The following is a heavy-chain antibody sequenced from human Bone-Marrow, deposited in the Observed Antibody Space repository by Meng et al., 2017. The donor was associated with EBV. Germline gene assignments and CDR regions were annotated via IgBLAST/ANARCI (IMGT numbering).Heavy chain of an antibody. CDR3: ARGSSFCSGGSCFEN. V-gene: IGHV4-30-4*01. CDR2: MYYNGIT. J-gene: IGHJ4*02. Sequence: VQLQGSGPGLVKPSQTLSLTCAVSGGSISTVYYYWTWIRQPPGKGLEWIGYMYYNGITYYNPSLKSRVTISGDSSKNQFSLKLTSVTAADTAVYFCARGSSFCSGGSCFENWGQGTLVTVSS. CDR1: GGSISTVYYY. D-gene: IGHD2-15*01.